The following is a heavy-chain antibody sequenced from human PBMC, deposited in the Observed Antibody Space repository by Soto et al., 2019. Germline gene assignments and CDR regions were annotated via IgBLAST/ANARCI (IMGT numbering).Heavy chain of an antibody. D-gene: IGHD3-22*01. CDR1: GFTFNSYA. CDR2: ITAGFTT. V-gene: IGHV3-23*01. Sequence: GGSLRLPCAASGFTFNSYAMGWVRQAPGKGLEWVSSITAGFTTYYTDSVKGRFTISRDNSKNTLYLQMNSLGAEDTAIYYCAKYPPPGIVVLHLDYWGPGTLVTVSS. J-gene: IGHJ4*02. CDR3: AKYPPPGIVVLHLDY.